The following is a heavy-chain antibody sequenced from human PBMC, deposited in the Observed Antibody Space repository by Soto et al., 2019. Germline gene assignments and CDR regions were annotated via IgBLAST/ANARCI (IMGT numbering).Heavy chain of an antibody. CDR3: ARGGRITIFGVVREGMDV. Sequence: SETLSLTCTVSGGSVSSGSYYWSWIRQPPGKGLEWIGYIYYSGSTNYNTSLKSRVTISVDTSKNQFSLKLSSVTAADTAVYYCARGGRITIFGVVREGMDVWGQGTTVTVSS. V-gene: IGHV4-61*01. D-gene: IGHD3-3*01. J-gene: IGHJ6*02. CDR1: GGSVSSGSYY. CDR2: IYYSGST.